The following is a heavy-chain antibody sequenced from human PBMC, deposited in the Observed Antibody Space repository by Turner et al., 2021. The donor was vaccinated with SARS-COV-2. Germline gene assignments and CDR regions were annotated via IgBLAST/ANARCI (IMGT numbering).Heavy chain of an antibody. CDR1: GFTFSSYW. V-gene: IGHV3-7*01. D-gene: IGHD3-3*01. CDR3: ARAEGWAFGVVIPYDY. CDR2: IKQDGSGK. J-gene: IGHJ4*02. Sequence: EVQLVESGGGLVQPGGSLRLSCAASGFTFSSYWMSWVPQAPGKGLEWVANIKQDGSGKYYVDSVKGRFTISRDNAKNSLYLQMNSLRAEDTAVYYCARAEGWAFGVVIPYDYWGQGTLVTVSS.